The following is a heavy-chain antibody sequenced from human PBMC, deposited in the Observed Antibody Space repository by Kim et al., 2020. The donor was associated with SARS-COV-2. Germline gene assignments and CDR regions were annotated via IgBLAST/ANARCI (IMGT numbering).Heavy chain of an antibody. CDR2: K. V-gene: IGHV3-30*01. Sequence: KSTEATVKSRFTISRDNSKNTLYLQMNRLSAEDTAVYYCETSGSRSPFDYWGQGTLVTVSS. D-gene: IGHD1-26*01. CDR3: ETSGSRSPFDY. J-gene: IGHJ4*02.